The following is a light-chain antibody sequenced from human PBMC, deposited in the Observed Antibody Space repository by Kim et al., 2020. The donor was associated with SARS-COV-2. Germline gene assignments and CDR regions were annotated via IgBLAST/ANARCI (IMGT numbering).Light chain of an antibody. CDR1: SSNIGAGYD. Sequence: VTIACTASSSNIGAGYDVLCYQQLPRTAPTLLTHGNSNRPSGVPDRFSGSKSGTSASLAITGLQAEDEADYYCQSYDSSLSGVVFGGGTQLTVL. CDR2: GNS. J-gene: IGLJ2*01. CDR3: QSYDSSLSGVV. V-gene: IGLV1-40*01.